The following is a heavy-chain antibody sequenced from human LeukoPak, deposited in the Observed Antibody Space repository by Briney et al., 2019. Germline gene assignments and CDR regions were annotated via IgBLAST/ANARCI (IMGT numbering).Heavy chain of an antibody. J-gene: IGHJ4*02. CDR1: GFTFSSYE. Sequence: GGSLRLSCAASGFTFSSYEMNWVRQAPGKGLEWVSYISSSGSTIYYADSVKVRFTISRDNAKNSLYLQMNSLRAEDTAVYYCARGDYYDSSGYYYVFWGQGTLVTVSS. D-gene: IGHD3-22*01. CDR3: ARGDYYDSSGYYYVF. CDR2: ISSSGSTI. V-gene: IGHV3-48*03.